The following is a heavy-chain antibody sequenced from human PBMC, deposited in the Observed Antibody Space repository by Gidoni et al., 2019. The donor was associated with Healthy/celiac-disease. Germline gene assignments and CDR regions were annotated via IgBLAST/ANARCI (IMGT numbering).Heavy chain of an antibody. V-gene: IGHV3-23*01. CDR1: GFTFSSYA. CDR3: AKDWWEGYLSRSEYFQH. CDR2: ISGSGGST. D-gene: IGHD1-26*01. Sequence: EVQLLESGGGLVQPGGSLRLSCAASGFTFSSYAMSWVRQAPGKGLEWVSAISGSGGSTYYADSVKGRFTISRDNSKNTLYLQMNSLRAEDTAVYYCAKDWWEGYLSRSEYFQHWGQGTLVTVSS. J-gene: IGHJ1*01.